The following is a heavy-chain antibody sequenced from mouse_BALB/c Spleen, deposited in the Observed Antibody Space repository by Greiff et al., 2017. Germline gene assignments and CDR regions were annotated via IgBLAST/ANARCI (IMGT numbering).Heavy chain of an antibody. V-gene: IGHV5-12-2*01. CDR2: ISNGGGST. CDR1: GFTFSSYT. Sequence: DVKLVESGGGLVQPGGSLKLSCAASGFTFSSYTMSWVRQTPEKRLEWVAYISNGGGSTYYPDTVKGRFTISRDNAKNTLYLQMSSLKSEDTAMYYCARQGYDLPMDYWGQGTSVTVSS. CDR3: ARQGYDLPMDY. J-gene: IGHJ4*01. D-gene: IGHD2-10*02.